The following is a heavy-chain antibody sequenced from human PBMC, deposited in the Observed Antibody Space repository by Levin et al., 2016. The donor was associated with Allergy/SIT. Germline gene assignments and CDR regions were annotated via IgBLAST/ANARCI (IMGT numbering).Heavy chain of an antibody. D-gene: IGHD5-12*01. CDR1: GFTFSSYA. J-gene: IGHJ4*02. Sequence: GESLKISCAASGFTFSSYAMSWVRQAPGKGLEWVSAISGSGGSTYYADSVKGRFTISRDNSKNTLYLQMNSLRAEDTAVYYCARFNSGYDDGYWGQGTLVTVSS. V-gene: IGHV3-23*01. CDR2: ISGSGGST. CDR3: ARFNSGYDDGY.